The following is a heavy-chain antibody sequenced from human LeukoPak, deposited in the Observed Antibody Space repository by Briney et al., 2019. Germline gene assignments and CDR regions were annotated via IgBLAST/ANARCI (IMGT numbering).Heavy chain of an antibody. V-gene: IGHV1-69*13. CDR1: GGTFSSYA. D-gene: IGHD2-2*01. CDR2: IIPIFGTA. Sequence: ASVKVSCKASGGTFSSYAISWVRQAPGQGLEWMGGIIPIFGTANYAQKFQGRVTITADESTSTAYMELSSLRSEDTAVYYCARGYRDCSSTSCYASGMDVWGKGTTVTGSS. CDR3: ARGYRDCSSTSCYASGMDV. J-gene: IGHJ6*04.